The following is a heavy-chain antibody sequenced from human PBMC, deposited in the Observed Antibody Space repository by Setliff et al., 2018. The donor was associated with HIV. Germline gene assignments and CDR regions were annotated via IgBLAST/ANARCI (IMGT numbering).Heavy chain of an antibody. CDR3: ARQVGNKVLFDS. CDR2: IHHSGST. V-gene: IGHV4-38-2*01. Sequence: PSETLSLTCVVSGFSISSGYYWAWIRQPPGKGLEWIGSIHHSGSTYYNPSLKSRITISVDTSKNQFSLKLSSVTAAETAVYYCARQVGNKVLFDSWGQGTLVTVSS. CDR1: GFSISSGYY. J-gene: IGHJ4*02. D-gene: IGHD7-27*01.